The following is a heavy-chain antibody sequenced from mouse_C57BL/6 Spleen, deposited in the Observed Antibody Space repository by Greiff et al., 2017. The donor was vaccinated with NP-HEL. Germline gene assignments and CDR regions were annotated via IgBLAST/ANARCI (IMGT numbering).Heavy chain of an antibody. CDR2: IDPSDSYT. Sequence: VQLQQPGAELVMPGASVKLSCKASGYTFTSYWMHWVKQRPGQGLEWIGEIDPSDSYTNYNQKFKGKSTLTVDKSSSTAYMQLSSLTSEDSAVYYCAAYGSKEDYWGQGTTLTVSS. J-gene: IGHJ2*01. CDR1: GYTFTSYW. V-gene: IGHV1-69*01. CDR3: AAYGSKEDY. D-gene: IGHD1-1*01.